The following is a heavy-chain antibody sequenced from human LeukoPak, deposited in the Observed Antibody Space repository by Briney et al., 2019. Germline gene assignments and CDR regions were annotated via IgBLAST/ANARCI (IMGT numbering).Heavy chain of an antibody. CDR1: GFTFSSYS. CDR2: ISSSSSYI. CDR3: AREEWEDSYGPYDAFDI. J-gene: IGHJ3*02. D-gene: IGHD5-18*01. V-gene: IGHV3-21*01. Sequence: MAGGSLRLSCAASGFTFSSYSMNWVRQAPGKGLEWVSSISSSSSYIYYADSVKGRFTISRDNAKNSLYLQMDSLRAEDTAVYYCAREEWEDSYGPYDAFDIWGQGTMVTVSS.